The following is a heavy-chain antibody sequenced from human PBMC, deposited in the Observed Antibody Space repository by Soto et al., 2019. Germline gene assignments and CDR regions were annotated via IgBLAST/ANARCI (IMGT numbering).Heavy chain of an antibody. CDR2: INPKSGGT. D-gene: IGHD2-8*01. Sequence: ASVKVSCKASGYSFTDYHIHWVRQAPGQGLEWLGRINPKSGGTSTAQKFQGWVTMTTDTSISTASMELTTLTSDDTAIYYCARGDSTDCSNGVCSFFDNHDIDVWG. CDR3: ARGDSTDCSNGVCSFFDNHDIDV. V-gene: IGHV1-2*04. CDR1: GYSFTDYH. J-gene: IGHJ6*02.